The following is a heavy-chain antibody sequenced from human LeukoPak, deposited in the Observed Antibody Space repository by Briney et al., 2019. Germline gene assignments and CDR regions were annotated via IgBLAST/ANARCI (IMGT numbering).Heavy chain of an antibody. CDR1: GYTFTSYY. V-gene: IGHV1-46*01. Sequence: ASVKVSCKASGYTFTSYYMHWVRQAPGQGLEWMGIINPSGGSTSYAQKFQGRVTMTRDTPTSTVYMELSSLRSEDTAVYYCARDLGQQLAEDYWGQGTLVTVSS. D-gene: IGHD6-6*01. J-gene: IGHJ4*02. CDR3: ARDLGQQLAEDY. CDR2: INPSGGST.